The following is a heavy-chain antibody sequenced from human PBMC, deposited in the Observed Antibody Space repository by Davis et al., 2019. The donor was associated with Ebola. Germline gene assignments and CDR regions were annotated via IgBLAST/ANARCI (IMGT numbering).Heavy chain of an antibody. CDR2: INHSGST. J-gene: IGHJ2*01. Sequence: MPGGSLRLSCAVYGGSFSGYYWSWIRQPPGKGLEWIGEINHSGSTNYNPSLKSRVTISVDTSKNQFSLKLSSVTAADTAVYYCARGRNHWYTSSSIWYFDLWGRGTLVTVSS. CDR3: ARGRNHWYTSSSIWYFDL. CDR1: GGSFSGYY. D-gene: IGHD6-6*01. V-gene: IGHV4-34*01.